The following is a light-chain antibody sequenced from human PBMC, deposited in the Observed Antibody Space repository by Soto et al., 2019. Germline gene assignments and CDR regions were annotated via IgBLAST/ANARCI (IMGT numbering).Light chain of an antibody. Sequence: SVLPKPPSASVSPVPSVTIAFTLTNNIFGVYDFVSWYQHHPGKAPRLIIYEVVQRPSGVPDRFSGSKSGNTASLTVSGLQAADEADYFCKSYAGSNTYVFGSGTKVTVL. V-gene: IGLV2-8*01. CDR2: EVV. CDR3: KSYAGSNTYV. J-gene: IGLJ1*01. CDR1: NNIFGVYDF.